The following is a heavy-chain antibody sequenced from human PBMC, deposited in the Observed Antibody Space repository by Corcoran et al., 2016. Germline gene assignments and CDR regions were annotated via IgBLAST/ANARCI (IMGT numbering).Heavy chain of an antibody. CDR2: IYSGGST. D-gene: IGHD6-13*01. Sequence: EVQLVESGGGLIQPGGSLRLSCAASGFTVSSNYMSWVRQAPGKGLEWVSVIYSGGSTYYADSVKGRFTISRDNSKNTLYLQMNSLRAEDTAGYYCARAEGRYSSSWSPGWFDPWGQGTLVTVSS. J-gene: IGHJ5*02. V-gene: IGHV3-53*01. CDR3: ARAEGRYSSSWSPGWFDP. CDR1: GFTVSSNY.